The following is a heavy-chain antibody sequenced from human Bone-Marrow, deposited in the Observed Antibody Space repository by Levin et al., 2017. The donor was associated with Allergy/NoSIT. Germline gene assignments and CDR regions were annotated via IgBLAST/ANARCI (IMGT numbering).Heavy chain of an antibody. Sequence: SGPTLVKPTQTLTLTCTFSGFSLSTSGVGVGWIRQPPGKALEWLALIYWDDDKRYSPSLKSRLTITKDTSKNQVVLTMTNMDPVDTATYYCAHRHPTYSGSSAKGDEHFDYWGQGTLVTVSS. V-gene: IGHV2-5*02. CDR2: IYWDDDK. D-gene: IGHD1-26*01. J-gene: IGHJ4*02. CDR3: AHRHPTYSGSSAKGDEHFDY. CDR1: GFSLSTSGVG.